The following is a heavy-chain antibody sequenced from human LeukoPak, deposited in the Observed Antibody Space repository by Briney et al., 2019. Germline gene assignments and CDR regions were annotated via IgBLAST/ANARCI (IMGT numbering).Heavy chain of an antibody. V-gene: IGHV1-2*02. CDR3: ARHYDGSGSTFDY. CDR1: GYTFTGYY. CDR2: INPNSGGT. J-gene: IGHJ4*02. Sequence: GASVKVSCKASGYTFTGYYMHWVRQAPGQGLEWMGWINPNSGGTNYAQKLQGRVTMTTDTSTSTAYMELRSLRSDDTAVYYCARHYDGSGSTFDYWGQGTLVTVSS. D-gene: IGHD3-22*01.